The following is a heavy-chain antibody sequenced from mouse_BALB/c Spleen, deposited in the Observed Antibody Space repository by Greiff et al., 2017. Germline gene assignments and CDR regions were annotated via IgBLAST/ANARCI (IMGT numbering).Heavy chain of an antibody. D-gene: IGHD1-1*01. CDR2: IYPGSGST. J-gene: IGHJ3*01. Sequence: QVQLQQSGPELVKPGASVKMSCKASGYTFTDYVISWVKQRTGQGLEWIGEIYPGSGSTYYNEKFKGKATLTADKSSNTAYMQLSSLTSEDSAVYLCARSFITTVVGGFADWGQGTLVTVSA. CDR3: ARSFITTVVGGFAD. V-gene: IGHV1-77*01. CDR1: GYTFTDYV.